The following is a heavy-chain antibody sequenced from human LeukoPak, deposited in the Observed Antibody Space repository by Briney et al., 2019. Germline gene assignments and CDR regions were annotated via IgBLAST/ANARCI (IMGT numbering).Heavy chain of an antibody. Sequence: PSETLSLTCTVSGGXISSYYCSWIRQPPGKGLEWIGYIYYSGSTNYNPSLKSRVTISVDTSKNQFSLKLSSVTAADTAVYYCARGARAGYNLEPFDYWGQGTLVTVSS. J-gene: IGHJ4*02. CDR3: ARGARAGYNLEPFDY. CDR2: IYYSGST. CDR1: GGXISSYY. D-gene: IGHD5-24*01. V-gene: IGHV4-59*08.